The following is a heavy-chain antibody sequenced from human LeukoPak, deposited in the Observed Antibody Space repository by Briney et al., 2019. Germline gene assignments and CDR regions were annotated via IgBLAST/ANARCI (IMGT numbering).Heavy chain of an antibody. CDR3: ARNPPRTVWFDP. V-gene: IGHV2-70*11. CDR2: IDWDDDK. CDR1: GFSLSASGMC. J-gene: IGHJ5*02. D-gene: IGHD4-17*01. Sequence: SGPTLVNPTQTLTLTCTFSGFSLSASGMCVSWIRQPPGKALEWLARIDWDDDKYYSTSLKTRLTISKDTSKNQVVLTMTNMDPVDTATYYCARNPPRTVWFDPWGQGTLVTVSS.